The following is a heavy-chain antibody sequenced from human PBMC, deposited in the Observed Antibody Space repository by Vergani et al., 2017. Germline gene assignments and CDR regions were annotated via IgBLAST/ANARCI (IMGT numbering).Heavy chain of an antibody. J-gene: IGHJ3*02. CDR3: AREDYVNAFDI. CDR1: GFTFSSYW. D-gene: IGHD3-10*02. CDR2: IKQDGSEK. Sequence: EVQLVESGGGLVQPGGSLRLSCAASGFTFSSYWLSWVRQAPGKGLEWVANIKQDGSEKYYVDSVKGRFTISRDNAKNSLYLQMNSLRAEDTAVYYCAREDYVNAFDIWGQGTMVTVSS. V-gene: IGHV3-7*04.